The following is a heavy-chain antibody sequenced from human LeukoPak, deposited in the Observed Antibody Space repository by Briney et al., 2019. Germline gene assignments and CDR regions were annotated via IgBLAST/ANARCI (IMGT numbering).Heavy chain of an antibody. V-gene: IGHV1-18*01. CDR2: ISADNDNT. Sequence: ASVKVSCKASGYTFTSYGISWVRQAPGQGPEWMGWISADNDNTNYAQKLQGRVTMTTDTSTSTAYMELRSLRSDDTAVYYCARDPVDYYGSGDIFDYWGQGTLVTVSS. CDR3: ARDPVDYYGSGDIFDY. CDR1: GYTFTSYG. J-gene: IGHJ4*02. D-gene: IGHD3-10*01.